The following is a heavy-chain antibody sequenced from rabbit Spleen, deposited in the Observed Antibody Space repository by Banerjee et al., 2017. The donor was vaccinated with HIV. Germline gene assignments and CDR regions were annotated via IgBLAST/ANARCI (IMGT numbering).Heavy chain of an antibody. Sequence: ESGGGLVKPGASLTLTCKASGFSFNNNYYMCWVRQAPGKGLEWIACIDTGSSGFTYFASWAKGRFTISKTSSTTVTLQVTSLTAADTATYFCARDTSSSFSSYGMDLWGPGTLVTVS. CDR3: ARDTSSSFSSYGMDL. J-gene: IGHJ6*01. CDR2: IDTGSSGFT. V-gene: IGHV1S40*01. CDR1: GFSFNNNYY. D-gene: IGHD1-1*01.